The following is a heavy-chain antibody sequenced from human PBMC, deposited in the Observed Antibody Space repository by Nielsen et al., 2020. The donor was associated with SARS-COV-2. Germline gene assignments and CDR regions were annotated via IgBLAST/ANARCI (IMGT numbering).Heavy chain of an antibody. CDR2: ISYDGSNK. CDR3: AKDPFSY. Sequence: GESLKISCAASGFTFSGYGMHWVRQAPGKGLEWVAVISYDGSNKYYADSVKGRFTISRDNSKNTLYLQMNSLRAEDTAVYYCAKDPFSYWGQGTLVTVSS. J-gene: IGHJ4*02. V-gene: IGHV3-30*18. CDR1: GFTFSGYG.